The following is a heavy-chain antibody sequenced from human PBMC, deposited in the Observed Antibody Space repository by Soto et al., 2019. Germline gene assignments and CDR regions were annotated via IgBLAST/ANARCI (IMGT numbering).Heavy chain of an antibody. J-gene: IGHJ3*02. CDR3: ATLRGPYDAFDI. V-gene: IGHV3-23*01. D-gene: IGHD3-16*01. Sequence: GGSLRLSCAASGFTFSSYAMSWVRQAPGKGLEWVSAISGSGGSTYYADSVKGRFTISRDNSKNTLYLQMNSLRAEDTAVYYCATLRGPYDAFDIWGQGTMVTVSS. CDR1: GFTFSSYA. CDR2: ISGSGGST.